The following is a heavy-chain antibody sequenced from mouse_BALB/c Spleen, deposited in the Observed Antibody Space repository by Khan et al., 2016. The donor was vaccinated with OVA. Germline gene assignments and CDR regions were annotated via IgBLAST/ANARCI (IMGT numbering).Heavy chain of an antibody. CDR3: ATNYYGNTYWYFDV. Sequence: VQLQQSGPSLVKPSQTLSLTCSVTGDSITSGYWNWIRKFPGNKLEYMGYINYSGTTYYIPSLKSRISITRDTSKNQCYLQLNSVTTEDTATYYCATNYYGNTYWYFDVWGAGTTVTVSS. CDR1: GDSITSGY. D-gene: IGHD1-2*01. CDR2: INYSGTT. V-gene: IGHV3-8*02. J-gene: IGHJ1*01.